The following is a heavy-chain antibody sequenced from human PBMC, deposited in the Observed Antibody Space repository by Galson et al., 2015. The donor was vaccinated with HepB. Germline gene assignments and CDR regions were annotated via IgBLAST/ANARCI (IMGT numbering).Heavy chain of an antibody. CDR2: ISYDGSNK. CDR1: GFTFSSYA. V-gene: IGHV3-30*04. CDR3: ATVGYSGGSWYFDYYNMDV. J-gene: IGHJ6*02. D-gene: IGHD2-15*01. Sequence: SLRLSCAASGFTFSSYAMHWVRQAPGKGLEWVAVISYDGSNKYYADSVKGRFTISRDNSKNTLYLQMNSLRGEDTAVYYCATVGYSGGSWYFDYYNMDVWGQGTTVTVSS.